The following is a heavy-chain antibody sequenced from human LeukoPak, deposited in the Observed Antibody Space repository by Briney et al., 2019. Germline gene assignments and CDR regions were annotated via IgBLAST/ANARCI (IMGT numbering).Heavy chain of an antibody. D-gene: IGHD6-19*01. V-gene: IGHV1-18*01. CDR1: GYTFTSYG. Sequence: ASVKVSCKASGYTFTSYGISWVRQAPGQGLEWMGWISAYNGNTNYAQKLQGRVTMTTDTSTSTAYMELSSLRSEDTAVYYCATVGYSSGWYHPRKVDYYFDYWGQGTLVTVSS. CDR3: ATVGYSSGWYHPRKVDYYFDY. CDR2: ISAYNGNT. J-gene: IGHJ4*02.